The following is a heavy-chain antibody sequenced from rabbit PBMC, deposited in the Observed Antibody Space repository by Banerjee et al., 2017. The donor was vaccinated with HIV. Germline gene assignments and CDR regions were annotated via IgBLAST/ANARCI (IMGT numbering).Heavy chain of an antibody. J-gene: IGHJ4*01. D-gene: IGHD4-1*01. CDR1: GFTISSSCW. CDR2: IDGGRSDST. Sequence: QSLEESGGDLVKPGASLTLTCTASGFTISSSCWMCWVRQAPGKGLEWIACIDGGRSDSTYYANWAKGRLTISKTSSTTVTLQMTSLTAADTATYFCARDLAGVIGWNFSLWGPGTLVTVS. CDR3: ARDLAGVIGWNFSL. V-gene: IGHV1S40*01.